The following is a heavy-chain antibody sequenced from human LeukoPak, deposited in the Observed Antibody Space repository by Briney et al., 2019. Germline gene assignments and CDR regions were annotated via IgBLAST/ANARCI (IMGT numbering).Heavy chain of an antibody. CDR2: IWYDGSNK. V-gene: IGHV3-33*01. Sequence: PGRSLRLSCAASGFTFSSYGMHWVRQAPGKGLEWVAVIWYDGSNKYYADSVKGRFTISRDNSKNTLYLQMNSLRAEDTAVYYCARAPKRYYYYYGMDVWGQGTTVTVSS. CDR3: ARAPKRYYYYYGMDV. J-gene: IGHJ6*02. CDR1: GFTFSSYG.